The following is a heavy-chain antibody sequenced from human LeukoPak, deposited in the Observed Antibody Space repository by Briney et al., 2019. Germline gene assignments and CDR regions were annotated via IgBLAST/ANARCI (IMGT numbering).Heavy chain of an antibody. CDR2: IGIDSGNT. CDR1: GFTFSDYS. Sequence: GGSLRLSCAASGFTFSDYSMNWVRQAPGKGLEWISYIGIDSGNTNYADSVKGRFTISGDKAKNSLYLQMNSLRVEDTAVYYCARDYKYAFDYWGQGTLVTVSS. V-gene: IGHV3-48*01. D-gene: IGHD5-24*01. CDR3: ARDYKYAFDY. J-gene: IGHJ4*02.